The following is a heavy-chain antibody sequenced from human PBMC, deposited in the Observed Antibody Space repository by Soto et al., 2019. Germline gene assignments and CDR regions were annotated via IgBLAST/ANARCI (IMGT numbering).Heavy chain of an antibody. D-gene: IGHD6-6*01. V-gene: IGHV2-70*11. J-gene: IGHJ3*02. CDR1: GFSLSTSGMC. CDR3: ARNGVEYSSSSGAFDI. CDR2: IDWDDDK. Sequence: GSGPTLVNPTQTLTLTCTFSGFSLSTSGMCVSWIRQPPGKALEWLARIDWDDDKYYSTSLKTRLTISKDTSKNQVVLTMTNMDPVDTATYYCARNGVEYSSSSGAFDIWGQGTMVTVSS.